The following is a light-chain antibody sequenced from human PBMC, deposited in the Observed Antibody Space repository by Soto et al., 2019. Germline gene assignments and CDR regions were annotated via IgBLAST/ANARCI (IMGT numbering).Light chain of an antibody. Sequence: DIHMTQSPSTLSASVGDRVTITCRASQSLNDWLAWYQQKPGKAPKLLIYKASGLESGVPSRFSGSGSGTEFTLTISSLQPDDFATYYCQQYNGYPWTFGQGTKVEIK. J-gene: IGKJ1*01. V-gene: IGKV1-5*03. CDR2: KAS. CDR1: QSLNDW. CDR3: QQYNGYPWT.